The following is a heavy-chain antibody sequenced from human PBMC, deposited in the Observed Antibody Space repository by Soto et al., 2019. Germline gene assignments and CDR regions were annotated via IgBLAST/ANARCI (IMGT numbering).Heavy chain of an antibody. CDR1: GFSFNKFA. V-gene: IGHV3-30*18. CDR2: LSYDGNHD. Sequence: QIQLVQSGGGVVQPGGSLRLSVPASGFSFNKFAMTWVRRPPGKGLGWGASLSYDGNHDFYADSVTGRLIISRDNSKNTLYLQVNTLTVDDTAVYYCVKERADFVTVPHATSGMDVWGPGTTVTVSS. J-gene: IGHJ6*02. CDR3: VKERADFVTVPHATSGMDV. D-gene: IGHD2-15*01.